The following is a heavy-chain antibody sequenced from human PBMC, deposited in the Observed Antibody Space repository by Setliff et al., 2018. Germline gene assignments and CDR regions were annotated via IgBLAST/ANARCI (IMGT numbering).Heavy chain of an antibody. CDR2: IYSSGST. CDR3: AKVPITKVYFYMDV. D-gene: IGHD3-10*01. Sequence: SETLSLTCTVSGDTLSVYYWSWVRQSPGQGLEWIGYIYSSGSTNYNPSLESRVTISVDTSKNQLSLKLSSVTAADTAVYYCAKVPITKVYFYMDVWGKGTTVTVSS. CDR1: GDTLSVYY. V-gene: IGHV4-4*09. J-gene: IGHJ6*03.